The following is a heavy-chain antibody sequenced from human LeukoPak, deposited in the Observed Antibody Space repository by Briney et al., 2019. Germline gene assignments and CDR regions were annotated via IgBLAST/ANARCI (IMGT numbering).Heavy chain of an antibody. CDR3: ARVSGYSTFDY. CDR1: GFTFSSYS. V-gene: IGHV3-48*01. CDR2: ISSRSSTI. D-gene: IGHD6-13*01. J-gene: IGHJ4*02. Sequence: PGGSLRLSCAASGFTFSSYSMNWVRQAPDKGLEWVSYISSRSSTIYYADSVKGRFTISRDNAKNSLYLQMNSLRAEDTAVYYCARVSGYSTFDYWGQGTLVTVSS.